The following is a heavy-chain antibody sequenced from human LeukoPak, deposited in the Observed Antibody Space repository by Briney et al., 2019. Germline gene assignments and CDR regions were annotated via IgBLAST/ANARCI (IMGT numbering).Heavy chain of an antibody. V-gene: IGHV3-30*02. Sequence: PGGSLRLSCAASGFTFSTYGIHWVRQAPGKGLEWVAFIRFDGSTKYYADSVEGRFTISRDNPKNTVYLQMNSLRADDTAVYYCAKGGFSGYDRAYFDYWGQGTLVTVPS. J-gene: IGHJ4*02. CDR2: IRFDGSTK. CDR3: AKGGFSGYDRAYFDY. D-gene: IGHD5-12*01. CDR1: GFTFSTYG.